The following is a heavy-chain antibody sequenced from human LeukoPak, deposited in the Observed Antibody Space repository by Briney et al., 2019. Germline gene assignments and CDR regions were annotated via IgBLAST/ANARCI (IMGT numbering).Heavy chain of an antibody. D-gene: IGHD1/OR15-1a*01. CDR1: GFSVSGNF. CDR2: IYSGGTT. Sequence: PGGSLRLSCAASGFSVSGNFMSWVRQAPGKGLEWVSVIYSGGTTYYADSVRGRFTISRDNSKNILYLEMNSLRAEDTAVYYCARDGYGNNYMDVWAKGTTAIVPS. CDR3: ARDGYGNNYMDV. J-gene: IGHJ6*03. V-gene: IGHV3-53*01.